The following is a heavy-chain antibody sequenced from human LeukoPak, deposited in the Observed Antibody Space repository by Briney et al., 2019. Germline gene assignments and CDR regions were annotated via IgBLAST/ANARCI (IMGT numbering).Heavy chain of an antibody. CDR3: ARDRTGYSSGWRDAFDI. Sequence: GGSLRLSCAASGLTFDDYGMSWVRQAPGKGLEWVSGINWNGGSTGYADSVRGRFTISRDNAKSSLYLQMNSLRAEDTALYYCARDRTGYSSGWRDAFDIWGQGTMVTVSS. D-gene: IGHD6-19*01. J-gene: IGHJ3*02. CDR1: GLTFDDYG. CDR2: INWNGGST. V-gene: IGHV3-20*04.